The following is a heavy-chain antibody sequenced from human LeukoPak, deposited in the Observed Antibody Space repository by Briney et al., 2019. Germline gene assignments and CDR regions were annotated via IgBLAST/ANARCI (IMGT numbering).Heavy chain of an antibody. D-gene: IGHD2/OR15-2a*01. CDR1: GFTFSSYA. V-gene: IGHV3-23*01. Sequence: GGSLRLSCAASGFTFSSYAMTWVRQAPGKGLEWVSTISATGDSTYYADSVKGRFTISRDNSKNTLYLQMHSLRGEDTALYYCTKDPFYRTTDRGNWFDPWGQGTLVTVSS. CDR2: ISATGDST. CDR3: TKDPFYRTTDRGNWFDP. J-gene: IGHJ5*02.